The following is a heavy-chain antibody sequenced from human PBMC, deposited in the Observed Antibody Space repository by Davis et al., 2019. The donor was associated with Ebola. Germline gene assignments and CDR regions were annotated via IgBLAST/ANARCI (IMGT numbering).Heavy chain of an antibody. CDR1: GFLFSSYA. V-gene: IGHV3-23*01. CDR2: MSGSGGTP. CDR3: SRRIRGISRGAIDV. D-gene: IGHD2/OR15-2a*01. Sequence: PGGSLSLSCAASGFLFSSYAISCVRQAHWKGLEWVATMSGSGGTPYYADSVKGRFTISRDNAKDSLYLHMNSLRDEDTAVYYCSRRIRGISRGAIDVWGQGTTVTVSS. J-gene: IGHJ6*02.